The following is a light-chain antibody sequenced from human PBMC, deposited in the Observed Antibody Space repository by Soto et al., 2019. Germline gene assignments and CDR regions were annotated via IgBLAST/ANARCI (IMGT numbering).Light chain of an antibody. J-gene: IGLJ1*01. CDR1: GSNIGAPYD. CDR2: EVS. CDR3: SSHAGSNNYV. Sequence: QSVLTQPPSLSGAPGQSVTISCTGSGSNIGAPYDVHWYQQHPGKAPKLMIYEVSKRPSGVPDRFSGSKSGNTASLTVSGLQAEDEADYYCSSHAGSNNYVFGTGTKVTVL. V-gene: IGLV2-8*01.